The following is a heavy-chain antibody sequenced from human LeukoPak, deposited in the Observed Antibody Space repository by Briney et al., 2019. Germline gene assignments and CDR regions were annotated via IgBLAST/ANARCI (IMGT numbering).Heavy chain of an antibody. J-gene: IGHJ5*02. CDR2: IYYSGGT. V-gene: IGHV4-39*01. Sequence: SETLSLTCTVSGGSISSSSYYWGWIRQPPGKGLEWIGSIYYSGGTYYNPSLKSRVTISVDTSKNQFSLKLSSVTAADTAVYYCARHVAIAVHDPWGQGTLVTVSS. CDR3: ARHVAIAVHDP. CDR1: GGSISSSSYY. D-gene: IGHD6-19*01.